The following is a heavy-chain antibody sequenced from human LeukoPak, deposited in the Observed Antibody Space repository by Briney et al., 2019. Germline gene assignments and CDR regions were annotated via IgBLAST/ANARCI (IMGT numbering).Heavy chain of an antibody. J-gene: IGHJ3*02. Sequence: GGTLRLSCAASGFTFNSYIMTWVRQTPGKGLEWVASINSGSSDISYADSVQGRFTISRDNAEDSVYLQMNSLRVEDTAVYYCARTYDFGIGPPGDAFDNWGQGTLVTVFS. D-gene: IGHD3-3*01. V-gene: IGHV3-21*01. CDR2: INSGSSDI. CDR1: GFTFNSYI. CDR3: ARTYDFGIGPPGDAFDN.